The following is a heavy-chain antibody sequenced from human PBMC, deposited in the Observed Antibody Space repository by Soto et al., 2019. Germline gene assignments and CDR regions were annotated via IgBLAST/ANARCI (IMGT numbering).Heavy chain of an antibody. CDR2: IITISGTA. D-gene: IGHD2-2*01. CDR1: GGTFSSYA. J-gene: IGHJ6*02. V-gene: IGHV1-69*01. Sequence: QVQLVQSGAEVKKPGSSVKVSCKASGGTFSSYAISWVRQAPGHGLEWMGGIITISGTANYAQNFQGRVTITADESTRTAYMELSSLRSEDTAVYYCARSQGSSTSLEIYYYYYYGMDVWGQGTTVTVSS. CDR3: ARSQGSSTSLEIYYYYYYGMDV.